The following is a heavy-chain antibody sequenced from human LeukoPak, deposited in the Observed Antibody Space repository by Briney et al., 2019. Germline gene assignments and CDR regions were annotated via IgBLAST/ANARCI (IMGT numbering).Heavy chain of an antibody. D-gene: IGHD1-26*01. J-gene: IGHJ4*02. V-gene: IGHV4-59*02. CDR1: GGSVSSYY. CDR2: LYNSGST. Sequence: SVTLSLTCTVSGGSVSSYYWSWIRQPPGKGLEWIGCLYNSGSTNYNPSLKSRVTISVDTFKNQFSLKLTSVTAADTAVYYCARTQWARNLPYYFYCCGQGNLITDSS. CDR3: ARTQWARNLPYYFYC.